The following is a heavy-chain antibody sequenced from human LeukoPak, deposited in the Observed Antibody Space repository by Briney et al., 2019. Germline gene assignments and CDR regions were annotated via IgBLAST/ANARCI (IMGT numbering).Heavy chain of an antibody. Sequence: ASVKVSCKASGYTFTSYYMHWVRQAPGQGLEWMGIINPSGGSTSYAQKFQGRVTMTRDMSTSTVYMELSSLRSEDTAVYYCARGPQIRWIYYYYGMDVWGQGTTVTVSS. J-gene: IGHJ6*02. CDR2: INPSGGST. CDR1: GYTFTSYY. D-gene: IGHD4-23*01. V-gene: IGHV1-46*01. CDR3: ARGPQIRWIYYYYGMDV.